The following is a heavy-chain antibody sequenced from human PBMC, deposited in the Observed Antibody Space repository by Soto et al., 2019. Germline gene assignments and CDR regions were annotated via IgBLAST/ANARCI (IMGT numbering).Heavy chain of an antibody. CDR3: ARDSTYDSSGKGPYWFDP. CDR2: INAGNGNT. D-gene: IGHD3-22*01. J-gene: IGHJ5*02. CDR1: GYTFTSYA. Sequence: GASVKVSCKASGYTFTSYAMHWVRQAPGQRLEWMGWINAGNGNTKYSQKFQGRVTITRDTSASTAYMELSSLRSEDTAVYYCARDSTYDSSGKGPYWFDPWGQGTLVTVSS. V-gene: IGHV1-3*01.